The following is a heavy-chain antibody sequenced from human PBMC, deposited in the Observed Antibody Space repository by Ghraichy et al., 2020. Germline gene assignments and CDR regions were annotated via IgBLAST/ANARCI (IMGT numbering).Heavy chain of an antibody. D-gene: IGHD6-19*01. J-gene: IGHJ6*02. CDR2: ISSSSNSI. CDR1: GFTFSPYS. V-gene: IGHV3-48*04. Sequence: GGSLRLSCAASGFTFSPYSMNWVRQAPGRGLEWVSFISSSSNSIYYADSVKGRFTISRDNAKNSLYLQMSSLRAEDTAVYYCARGVGAVAGHYYYGMDVWGQGTKVTVSS. CDR3: ARGVGAVAGHYYYGMDV.